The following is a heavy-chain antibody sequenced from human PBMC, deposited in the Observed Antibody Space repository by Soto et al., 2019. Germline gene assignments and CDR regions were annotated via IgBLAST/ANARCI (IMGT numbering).Heavy chain of an antibody. D-gene: IGHD5-12*01. CDR3: AKVDGYNYGTFDY. CDR1: GFTFISYA. Sequence: PGGSLRLSFGASGFTFISYAMSWVRQAPGKGLEWVSAISGSGGSTYYADSVKGRFTISRDNSKNTLYLQMNSLRAEDTAVYYCAKVDGYNYGTFDYWGQGTLVTVSS. CDR2: ISGSGGST. J-gene: IGHJ4*02. V-gene: IGHV3-23*01.